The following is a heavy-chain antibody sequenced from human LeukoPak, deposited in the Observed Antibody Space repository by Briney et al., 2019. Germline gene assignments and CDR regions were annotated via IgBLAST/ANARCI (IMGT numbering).Heavy chain of an antibody. CDR1: GYTFTMYG. CDR2: ISPHNGNT. V-gene: IGHV1-18*01. J-gene: IGHJ4*02. CDR3: ARDLNYVTLGYDILADVGYYFDY. Sequence: GASVKVSCKASGYTFTMYGISWVRQAPGQGLQWLGWISPHNGNTNYAQDLQGRVTMTTDASTSTAYLELRSLRSDDTATHYCARDLNYVTLGYDILADVGYYFDYWGQGSLVTVSS. D-gene: IGHD3-9*01.